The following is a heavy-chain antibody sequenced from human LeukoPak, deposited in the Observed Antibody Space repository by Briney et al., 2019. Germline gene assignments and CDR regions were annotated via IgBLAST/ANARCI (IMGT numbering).Heavy chain of an antibody. V-gene: IGHV1-69*04. CDR2: IIPIFGIA. Sequence: GASVKVSCKASGGTFSSYAISWVRQAPGQGLEWRGRIIPIFGIANYAQKFQGRVTITADKSTSTAYMELSSLRSEDTAVYYCASHYGSGTPGYGMDVWGQGTTVTVSS. D-gene: IGHD3-10*01. CDR1: GGTFSSYA. CDR3: ASHYGSGTPGYGMDV. J-gene: IGHJ6*02.